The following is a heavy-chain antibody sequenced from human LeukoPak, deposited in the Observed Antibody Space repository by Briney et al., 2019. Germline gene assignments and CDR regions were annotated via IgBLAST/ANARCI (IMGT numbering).Heavy chain of an antibody. CDR3: ARRETYNFDGFNSQFDY. Sequence: SGGSLRLSGAASGFTSSSYAMSWVRQAPGKGLEWVSAISGSGGSTYYADSVKGRFTISRDNSKNTLYLQMNSLRAEDTAVYYCARRETYNFDGFNSQFDYWGQGTLVTVSS. CDR1: GFTSSSYA. V-gene: IGHV3-23*01. CDR2: ISGSGGST. J-gene: IGHJ4*02. D-gene: IGHD3-9*01.